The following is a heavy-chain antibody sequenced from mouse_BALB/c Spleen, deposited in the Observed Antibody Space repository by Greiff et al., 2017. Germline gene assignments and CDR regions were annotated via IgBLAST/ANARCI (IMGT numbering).Heavy chain of an antibody. V-gene: IGHV3-6*02. CDR1: GYSITSGYY. CDR2: ISYDGSN. J-gene: IGHJ4*01. CDR3: AMITYAMDY. D-gene: IGHD2-4*01. Sequence: EVKLQESGPGLVKPSQSLSLTCSVTGYSITSGYYWNWIRQFPGNKLEWMGYISYDGSNNYNPSLKNRISITRDTSKNQFFLKLNSVTTEDTATYYCAMITYAMDYWGQGTSVTVSS.